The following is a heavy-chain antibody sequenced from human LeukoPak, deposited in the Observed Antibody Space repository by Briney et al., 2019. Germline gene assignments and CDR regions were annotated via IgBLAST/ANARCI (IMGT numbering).Heavy chain of an antibody. J-gene: IGHJ4*02. CDR3: AKDQDYYDSSGYTDY. CDR2: IRSKAYGGTT. D-gene: IGHD3-22*01. V-gene: IGHV3-49*04. CDR1: GFTFGDYA. Sequence: GGSLRLSCTASGFTFGDYAMSWVRQAPGKGLEWVGFIRSKAYGGTTEYAASVKGRFTISRDDSKSIAYLQMNSLRAEDTAVYYCAKDQDYYDSSGYTDYWGQGTLVTVSS.